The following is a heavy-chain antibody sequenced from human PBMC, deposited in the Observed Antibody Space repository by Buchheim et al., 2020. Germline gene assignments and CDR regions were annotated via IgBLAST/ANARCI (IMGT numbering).Heavy chain of an antibody. J-gene: IGHJ4*02. CDR1: GGSISSGDYY. Sequence: QVQLQESGPGLVQASQTLSLTCTVSGGSISSGDYYWSWIRPPPGKGLEWIGYIYYSGSTYYNPSLQSRVTISVDTSKNQFFLKLSSVTAADTAVYYCARERESGIFDYWGQGTL. CDR3: ARERESGIFDY. V-gene: IGHV4-30-4*01. CDR2: IYYSGST. D-gene: IGHD3-3*01.